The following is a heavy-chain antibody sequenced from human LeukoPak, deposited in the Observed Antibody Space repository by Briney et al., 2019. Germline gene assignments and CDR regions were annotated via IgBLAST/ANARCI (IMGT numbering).Heavy chain of an antibody. CDR3: ASQRMLLWFGETLYYFDY. Sequence: SETLSLTCTVSGGSISSSSYYWGWIRQPPGKGLEWIGSIYYSGSTNYNPSLKSRVTISVDTSKNQFSLKLSSVTAADTAVYYCASQRMLLWFGETLYYFDYWGQGTLVTVSS. V-gene: IGHV4-39*07. CDR1: GGSISSSSYY. J-gene: IGHJ4*02. CDR2: IYYSGST. D-gene: IGHD3-10*01.